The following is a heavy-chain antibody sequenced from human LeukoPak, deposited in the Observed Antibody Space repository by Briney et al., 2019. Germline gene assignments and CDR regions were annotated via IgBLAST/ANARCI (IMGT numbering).Heavy chain of an antibody. J-gene: IGHJ4*02. Sequence: PSETLSLTCAVYGGSFSGYYWSWIRQPPGKGLEWIGEINHSGSTNYNPSLKSRVTISVDTSKNQFSLKLSSVTAADTAVYYCATGYSSSPGHCWGQGTLVTVSS. CDR3: ATGYSSSPGHC. CDR2: INHSGST. V-gene: IGHV4-34*01. D-gene: IGHD6-13*01. CDR1: GGSFSGYY.